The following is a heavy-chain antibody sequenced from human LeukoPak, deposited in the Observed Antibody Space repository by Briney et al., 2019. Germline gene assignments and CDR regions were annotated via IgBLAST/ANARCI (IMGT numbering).Heavy chain of an antibody. Sequence: ASVKVSCKASVHTFTDYYMHWVRQAPRQGLEWMGWISPNSGGTNYPHKFQGRVTMTRDTSTSTAYMELSRLRSDDTAVYYCARDYVGDNWFDPWGQGTLVTVSS. CDR1: VHTFTDYY. J-gene: IGHJ5*02. CDR2: ISPNSGGT. D-gene: IGHD3-16*01. CDR3: ARDYVGDNWFDP. V-gene: IGHV1-2*02.